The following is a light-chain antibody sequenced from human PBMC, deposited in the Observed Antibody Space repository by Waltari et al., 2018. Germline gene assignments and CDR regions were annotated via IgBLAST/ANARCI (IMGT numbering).Light chain of an antibody. Sequence: QTVVTQEPSLTVSPGGTVTLTCASSTGAVTSVYFPTWFQQRPGQPPRSVIYSADNRHSWTPARFSGSLIGGKAALTLSGVQPEDEADYYCLLFYGGAYVFGTGTKLTVL. CDR1: TGAVTSVYF. V-gene: IGLV7-43*01. CDR2: SAD. CDR3: LLFYGGAYV. J-gene: IGLJ1*01.